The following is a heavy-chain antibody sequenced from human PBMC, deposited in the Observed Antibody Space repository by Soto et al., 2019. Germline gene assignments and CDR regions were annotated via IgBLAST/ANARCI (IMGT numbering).Heavy chain of an antibody. CDR3: ARGGAARPDY. CDR2: ISSSGSTI. J-gene: IGHJ4*02. D-gene: IGHD6-6*01. CDR1: GFTFSNYG. Sequence: ESGGGLVQPGGSLRLSCAASGFTFSNYGFNWVRQAPGKGLAWVSYISSSGSTIQYADSVKGRFTISRDNAKNSLYLQMNSLRDEDAAVYYCARGGAARPDYWGQGTLVTVSS. V-gene: IGHV3-48*02.